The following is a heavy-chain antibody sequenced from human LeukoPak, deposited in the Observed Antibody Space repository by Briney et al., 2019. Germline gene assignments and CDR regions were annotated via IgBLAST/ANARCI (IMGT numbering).Heavy chain of an antibody. CDR3: AKQGYTTSWLYFDY. D-gene: IGHD6-13*01. V-gene: IGHV3-23*01. J-gene: IGHJ4*02. Sequence: GGSLRLSCAASGFTFSRYAMSWLPQAPGKGLEGVSDIGGSDGRTYYADSVKGRFTISRDNSKNTLYPQMNSLRAEDTAVYYCAKQGYTTSWLYFDYWGQGTLVTVSS. CDR2: IGGSDGRT. CDR1: GFTFSRYA.